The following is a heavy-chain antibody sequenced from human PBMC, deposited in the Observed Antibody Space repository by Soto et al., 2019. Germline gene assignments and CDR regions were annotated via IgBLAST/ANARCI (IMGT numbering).Heavy chain of an antibody. CDR2: MSHSDGT. CDR3: ARVERGTATTVVDAFDI. J-gene: IGHJ3*02. CDR1: GGFVSSGSYY. V-gene: IGHV4-34*01. D-gene: IGHD1-1*01. Sequence: QVQLQQWGAGLLKPSETLSLTCAVYGGFVSSGSYYWSWIRQPPGKGLEWIGEMSHSDGTHFNPSLKSRVTISVDTSKYQFSLKMSSVTAADTALYYCARVERGTATTVVDAFDIWGPGTMVTVSS.